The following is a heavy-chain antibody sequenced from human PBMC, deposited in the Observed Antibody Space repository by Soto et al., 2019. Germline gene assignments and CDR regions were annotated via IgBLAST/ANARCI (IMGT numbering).Heavy chain of an antibody. J-gene: IGHJ5*02. V-gene: IGHV4-31*03. D-gene: IGHD2-15*01. CDR1: GGSISSGGYY. CDR3: AGEQIARSGRGGDWFDP. CDR2: IYYSGST. Sequence: QVQLQESGPGLVKPSQTLSLTCTVSGGSISSGGYYWSWIRQHPGKGLEWIGYIYYSGSTYYNPSLKGRVTLLVDTLQNQFSPKRSFLTAAGTAVFYWAGEQIARSGRGGDWFDPWGQGTLVTVSS.